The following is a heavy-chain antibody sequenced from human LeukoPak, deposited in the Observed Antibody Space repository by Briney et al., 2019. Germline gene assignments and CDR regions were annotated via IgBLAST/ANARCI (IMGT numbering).Heavy chain of an antibody. D-gene: IGHD4-17*01. Sequence: SVKVSCKASGGTFSSYAISWVRQAPGQGLEWMGGIIPIFGTVNYAQKFQGRVTITADKSTSTAYMELSTLRSEDTAVYYCARDSGNDFGANWGQGTLVTVSS. CDR3: ARDSGNDFGAN. CDR2: IIPIFGTV. V-gene: IGHV1-69*06. CDR1: GGTFSSYA. J-gene: IGHJ4*02.